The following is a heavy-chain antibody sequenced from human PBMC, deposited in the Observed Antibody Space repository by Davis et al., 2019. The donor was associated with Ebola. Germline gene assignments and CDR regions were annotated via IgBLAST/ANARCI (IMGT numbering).Heavy chain of an antibody. CDR1: GFTFDDSA. D-gene: IGHD5-24*01. J-gene: IGHJ6*04. Sequence: PGGSLRLSCAASGFTFDDSAMTWFRQAPGKGLEWVAVISYDGSNKYYADSVKGRFTISRDNSKNTLYLQMNSLRAEDTAVYYCARDLKEDGYAKYGYYGMDVWGKGTTVTVSS. CDR2: ISYDGSNK. CDR3: ARDLKEDGYAKYGYYGMDV. V-gene: IGHV3-30-3*01.